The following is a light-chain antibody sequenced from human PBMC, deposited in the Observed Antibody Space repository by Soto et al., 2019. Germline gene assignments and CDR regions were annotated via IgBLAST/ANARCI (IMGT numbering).Light chain of an antibody. V-gene: IGKV3-20*01. J-gene: IGKJ1*01. CDR1: QSVSSSY. CDR3: QQYGSSRWT. CDR2: GAS. Sequence: EIVLTQSPGTLSLSPGERATLSCRASQSVSSSYLAWYQQKPGQAPRLLIYGASSRATGIPDRISGSGSGTDFTLTISRLEPEDFAVYYCQQYGSSRWTFGQGTKM.